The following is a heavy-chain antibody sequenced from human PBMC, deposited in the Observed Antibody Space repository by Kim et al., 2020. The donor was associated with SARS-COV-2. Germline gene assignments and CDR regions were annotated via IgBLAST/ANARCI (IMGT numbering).Heavy chain of an antibody. CDR1: GYAFITSH. CDR3: GRDVHNSWCIDH. D-gene: IGHD1-1*01. Sequence: ASVKVSCKASGYAFITSHIHWVRQVPGQGLEWMGMFTPSGGNTAFAQRFQGRVTMAGDTSTSTAYMELSSLRSEDTAVYYCGRDVHNSWCIDHWGQGTLVTVSS. J-gene: IGHJ4*02. V-gene: IGHV1-46*01. CDR2: FTPSGGNT.